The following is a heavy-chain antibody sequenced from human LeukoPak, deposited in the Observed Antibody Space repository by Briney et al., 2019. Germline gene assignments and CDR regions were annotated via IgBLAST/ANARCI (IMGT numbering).Heavy chain of an antibody. CDR1: GGSFSLYY. CDR3: ARGRVSSSTWRSTYYYYFYMDV. D-gene: IGHD2-2*01. J-gene: IGHJ6*03. Sequence: SETLSLTCAVYGGSFSLYYWTWIRQSPGKGLEWIGYIDHTGTTNYNPSLNSRVTISRDTSKNHFSLQLSSVTAADTAVYFCARGRVSSSTWRSTYYYYFYMDVWGKGTTVTVSS. CDR2: IDHTGTT. V-gene: IGHV4-59*01.